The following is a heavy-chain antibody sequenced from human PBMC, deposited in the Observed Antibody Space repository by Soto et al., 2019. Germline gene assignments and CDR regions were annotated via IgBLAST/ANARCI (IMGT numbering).Heavy chain of an antibody. D-gene: IGHD3-3*01. Sequence: GASVKVSCKASGYTFTSYDINWVRQATGQGLEWMGWMNPNSGNTGYAQKFQGRVTMTRNTSISTAYMELSSLRSEDTAVYYCARAGVYDFWSGYYPASYYYYIDVWGKGTTVTVSS. J-gene: IGHJ6*03. CDR2: MNPNSGNT. CDR3: ARAGVYDFWSGYYPASYYYYIDV. CDR1: GYTFTSYD. V-gene: IGHV1-8*01.